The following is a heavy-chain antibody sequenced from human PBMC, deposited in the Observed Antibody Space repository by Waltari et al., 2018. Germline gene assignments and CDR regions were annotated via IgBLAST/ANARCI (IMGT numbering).Heavy chain of an antibody. CDR3: ARRVAAAGLDY. V-gene: IGHV3-74*01. J-gene: IGHJ4*02. CDR1: GFTFSSYW. D-gene: IGHD6-13*01. CDR2: INSDGSNT. Sequence: EVQLVESGGGLVQPGGSLRLSCAAPGFTFSSYWMHWVRQAPGKGLVWVSRINSDGSNTNYADSVKGRFTISRDNAKNTLYLQMNSLRAEDTAVYYCARRVAAAGLDYWGQGTLVTVSS.